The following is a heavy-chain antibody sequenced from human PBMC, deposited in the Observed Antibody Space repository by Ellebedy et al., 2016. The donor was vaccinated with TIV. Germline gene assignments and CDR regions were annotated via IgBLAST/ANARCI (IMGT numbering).Heavy chain of an antibody. J-gene: IGHJ4*02. CDR2: LSGSGGTT. Sequence: GESLKISCAASGFTFPSYAMSWFRRAPGKGLQWVSGLSGSGGTTHYAESVKGRFIISRDNSKNTVYLEMNSLRAEDTAIYYCAKDREKDRAVVVTGIVDHWGQGTQVTVSS. CDR3: AKDREKDRAVVVTGIVDH. V-gene: IGHV3-23*01. D-gene: IGHD1-26*01. CDR1: GFTFPSYA.